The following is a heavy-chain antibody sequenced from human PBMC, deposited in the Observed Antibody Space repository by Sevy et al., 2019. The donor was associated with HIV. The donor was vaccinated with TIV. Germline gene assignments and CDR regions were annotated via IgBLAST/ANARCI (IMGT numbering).Heavy chain of an antibody. J-gene: IGHJ5*02. CDR2: ISSSSSYI. CDR3: ARAKSTSSGYPPSPRINWFDP. D-gene: IGHD3-22*01. V-gene: IGHV3-21*01. CDR1: GFTFSSYS. Sequence: GGSLRLSCAASGFTFSSYSMNWVRQAPGKGLEWVSSISSSSSYIYYADSVKGRFTISRDNAKNTLYLQRNSLRAEDTAVYYCARAKSTSSGYPPSPRINWFDPWGQGTLVTVSS.